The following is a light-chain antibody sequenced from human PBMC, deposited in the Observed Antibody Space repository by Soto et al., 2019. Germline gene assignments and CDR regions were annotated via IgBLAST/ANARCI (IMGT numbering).Light chain of an antibody. V-gene: IGLV6-57*02. J-gene: IGLJ2*01. CDR1: SGSIVSNY. CDR2: EDN. Sequence: FMLTQPHSVSESPGKTVTISCTGSSGSIVSNYVQWYQQRPGSAPTTVIYEDNQRPSGVPDRFSGSIDSSSNSASLTISGLKTEDEADYYCQSYDSSNHVVFGGGTKVTVL. CDR3: QSYDSSNHVV.